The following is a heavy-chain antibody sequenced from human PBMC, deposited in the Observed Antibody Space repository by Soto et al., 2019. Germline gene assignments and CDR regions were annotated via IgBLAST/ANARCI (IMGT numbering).Heavy chain of an antibody. J-gene: IGHJ6*02. CDR1: GFTFTSSA. Sequence: ASVKVSCKASGFTFTSSAVQWVRQARGQRLEWIGWIVVGSGNTNYAQKFQERVTITRDMSTSTAYMELSSLRSEDTAVYYCAANNWNDPDYYYYYGMDVWGQGTTVTVSS. CDR2: IVVGSGNT. V-gene: IGHV1-58*01. CDR3: AANNWNDPDYYYYYGMDV. D-gene: IGHD1-1*01.